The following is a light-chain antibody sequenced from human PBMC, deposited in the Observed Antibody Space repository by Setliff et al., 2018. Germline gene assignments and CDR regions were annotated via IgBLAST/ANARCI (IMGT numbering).Light chain of an antibody. Sequence: QSVLTQPPSVSGAPGQRVTISCTGSSSDIGAGFSVHWYQQLPGTAPKLLIFGNNNRPSGVPDRFSASKSGTSASLAITGLQADDEADYYCQSYGGSVSGYVFGTGTKVT. J-gene: IGLJ1*01. CDR1: SSDIGAGFS. CDR2: GNN. V-gene: IGLV1-40*01. CDR3: QSYGGSVSGYV.